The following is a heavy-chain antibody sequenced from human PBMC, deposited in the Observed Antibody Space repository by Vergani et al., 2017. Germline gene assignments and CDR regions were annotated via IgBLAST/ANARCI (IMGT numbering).Heavy chain of an antibody. J-gene: IGHJ4*02. Sequence: QVQLVESGGGVVQPGRSLRLSCAASGFTFSGYGMHWVRQAPGKGLEWVAVIWYDGSNKYYADSVKGRFTISRDNSKNTLYLQMNSLRAEDTAVYYCARGGRSGLYFDYWGQGTLVTVSS. CDR3: ARGGRSGLYFDY. CDR1: GFTFSGYG. D-gene: IGHD2-15*01. V-gene: IGHV3-33*01. CDR2: IWYDGSNK.